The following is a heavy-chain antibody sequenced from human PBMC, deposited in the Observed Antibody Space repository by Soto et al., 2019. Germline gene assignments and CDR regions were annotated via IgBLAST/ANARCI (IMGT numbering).Heavy chain of an antibody. V-gene: IGHV4-39*01. CDR2: IHYSRGT. CDR1: GGSVSSTTYY. CDR3: AGCEMDLPSTRCYLAY. J-gene: IGHJ4*02. D-gene: IGHD2-2*01. Sequence: QLQLQESGPGLAKPSETLSLTCTVSGGSVSSTTYYWAWIRQPPGRGLEWIGSIHYSRGTYYNPSLKSRVAISVDTSKNHFSLNLSSVTAADTAVYYCAGCEMDLPSTRCYLAYWGQGTLVTVSS.